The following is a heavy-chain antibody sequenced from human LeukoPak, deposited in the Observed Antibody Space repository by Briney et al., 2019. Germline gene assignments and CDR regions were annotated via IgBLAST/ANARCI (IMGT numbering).Heavy chain of an antibody. V-gene: IGHV1-18*04. Sequence: ASVKVSCKASGYTFTGYYMHWVRQAPGQGLEWMGWISAYNGNTNYAQKLQGRVTMTTDTSTSTAYMELRSLRSDDTAVYYCARGDTRGSGWRQPFDYWGQGTLVTVSS. CDR3: ARGDTRGSGWRQPFDY. D-gene: IGHD6-19*01. CDR2: ISAYNGNT. J-gene: IGHJ4*02. CDR1: GYTFTGYY.